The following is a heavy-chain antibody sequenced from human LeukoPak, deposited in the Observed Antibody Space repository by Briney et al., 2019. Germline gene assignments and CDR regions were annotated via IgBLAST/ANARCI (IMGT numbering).Heavy chain of an antibody. V-gene: IGHV3-30-3*01. CDR3: ARGGYDFGSGYSDY. CDR1: GFTFSSYV. Sequence: GRSLRLSCAASGFTFSSYVMHWVRKAPGKGLEWVAVILYDGSNKYYADSVKGRFTISRDNSKNTLYLQMNCLRAEDTAVYYCARGGYDFGSGYSDYWGQGTLVTVSS. J-gene: IGHJ4*02. CDR2: ILYDGSNK. D-gene: IGHD3-3*01.